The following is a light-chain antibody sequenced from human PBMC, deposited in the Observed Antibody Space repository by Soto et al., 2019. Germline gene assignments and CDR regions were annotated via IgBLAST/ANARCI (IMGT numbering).Light chain of an antibody. CDR1: SSDVGGYNS. J-gene: IGLJ1*01. CDR2: DVT. CDR3: SSFTSSITYV. Sequence: LTQPASVSGSPGQSITISCTGTSSDVGGYNSVSWYRQDPGKAPKLMIYDVTNRPSGVSNRFSGSKSGNTASLTISGLQAEDEADYYFSSFTSSITYVFGTGTKVTVL. V-gene: IGLV2-14*01.